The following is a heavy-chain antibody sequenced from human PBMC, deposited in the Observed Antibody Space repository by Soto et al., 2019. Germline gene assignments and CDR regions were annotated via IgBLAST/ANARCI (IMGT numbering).Heavy chain of an antibody. D-gene: IGHD3-10*01. CDR2: IYTSGST. V-gene: IGHV4-4*07. CDR1: GGNIRNYY. CDR3: ARDKQKGRQYGSGSYYKSPYYYGMDV. Sequence: LEIMRLTCTVAGGNIRNYYWSWIRKHDGKGLEWIGRIYTSGSTNYNPSLKSRVTMSVDTSKNQFSLKLSSVTAADTAVYYCARDKQKGRQYGSGSYYKSPYYYGMDVWGQGTTVTVSS. J-gene: IGHJ6*02.